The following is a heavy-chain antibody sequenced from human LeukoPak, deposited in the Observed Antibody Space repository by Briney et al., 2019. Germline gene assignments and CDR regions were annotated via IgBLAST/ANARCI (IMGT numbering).Heavy chain of an antibody. J-gene: IGHJ4*02. CDR1: GGSFSGYY. CDR2: INHSGST. V-gene: IGHV4-34*01. D-gene: IGHD6-25*01. CDR3: ARLTATETDY. Sequence: PSETLSLTCAVYGGSFSGYYWSWIRQPPGKGLEWIGEINHSGSTNYNPSLKSRVTISVDTSKNQFSLKLSSVTAADTAVYYCARLTATETDYWGQGTLVTVSS.